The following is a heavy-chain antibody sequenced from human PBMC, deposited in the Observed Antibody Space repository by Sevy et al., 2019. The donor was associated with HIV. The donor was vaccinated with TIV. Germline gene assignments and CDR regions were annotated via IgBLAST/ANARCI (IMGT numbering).Heavy chain of an antibody. Sequence: GGSLRLSCAASGFTFDTYWMQWVRQAPGKGLEWVANIRQDGGEIYYSDSVKGRFTISRDNAKESLFLQMTNLKVEDLGIYYYARRFFDVWGQGVLVTVSS. CDR3: ARRFFDV. CDR1: GFTFDTYW. CDR2: IRQDGGEI. V-gene: IGHV3-7*01. J-gene: IGHJ4*02. D-gene: IGHD3-16*01.